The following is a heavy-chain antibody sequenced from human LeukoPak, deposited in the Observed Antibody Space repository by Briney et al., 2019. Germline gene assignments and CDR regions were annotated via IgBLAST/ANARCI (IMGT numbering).Heavy chain of an antibody. J-gene: IGHJ4*02. Sequence: SETLSLTCTVSGGSISSSGYYWSWIRQHPGTGLEWIGYIYYSGSTYYNPSLKSRVTISVDTSKNQFSLKLSSVTAADTAVYYCASQGAFGTMVRGISYWGQGTLVTVSS. CDR2: IYYSGST. CDR1: GGSISSSGYY. V-gene: IGHV4-31*03. D-gene: IGHD3-10*01. CDR3: ASQGAFGTMVRGISY.